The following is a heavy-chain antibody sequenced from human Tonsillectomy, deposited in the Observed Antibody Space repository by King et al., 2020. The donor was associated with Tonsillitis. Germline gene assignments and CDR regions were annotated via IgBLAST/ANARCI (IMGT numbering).Heavy chain of an antibody. J-gene: IGHJ6*02. D-gene: IGHD1-26*01. V-gene: IGHV3-53*04. CDR3: AGGAAYYYYGMDV. CDR1: GFTVSNNY. CDR2: IYNGGST. Sequence: QLVQSGGGLVQPGGSLRLSCAASGFTVSNNYMSWVRQAPGKGLEWVSVIYNGGSTYYADSVQGRFTISRHNSKNTLYLQMNSLRAEDTAVYYCAGGAAYYYYGMDVWGQGTTVTVSS.